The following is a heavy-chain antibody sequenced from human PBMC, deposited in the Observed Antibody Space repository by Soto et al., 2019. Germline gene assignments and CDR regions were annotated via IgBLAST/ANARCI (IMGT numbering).Heavy chain of an antibody. J-gene: IGHJ6*03. D-gene: IGHD2-2*01. CDR2: IYYSGST. CDR3: ARLGYCSSTSCYDYYYYYMDV. Sequence: QLQLQESGPGLVKPSETLSLTCTVSGGSISSSSYYWGWIRQPPGKGLEWIGSIYYSGSTYYNPSLKSRVTIAVDTSKNQFSLKLSSVTAADTAVYYCARLGYCSSTSCYDYYYYYMDVWGKGTTVTVSS. V-gene: IGHV4-39*01. CDR1: GGSISSSSYY.